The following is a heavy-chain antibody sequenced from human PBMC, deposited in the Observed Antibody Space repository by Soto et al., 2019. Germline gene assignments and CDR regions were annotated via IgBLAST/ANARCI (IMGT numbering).Heavy chain of an antibody. Sequence: LGESLKISCRGSGYNFITYWIGWVRQMPGKGLEWMGIIYPGDSDTRYSPSFYGQVTISADKSISTAYLQWSSLRASDTAMYYCARGGYYYESSGYTQGSWFDPWGQGTLVTVSS. D-gene: IGHD3-22*01. CDR1: GYNFITYW. CDR2: IYPGDSDT. V-gene: IGHV5-51*01. CDR3: ARGGYYYESSGYTQGSWFDP. J-gene: IGHJ5*02.